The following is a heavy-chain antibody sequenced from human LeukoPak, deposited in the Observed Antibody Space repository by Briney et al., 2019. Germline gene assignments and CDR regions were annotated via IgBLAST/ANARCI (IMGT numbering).Heavy chain of an antibody. V-gene: IGHV5-51*01. D-gene: IGHD6-25*01. CDR3: ARQIESRLDP. Sequence: GDSLKISCKGSGYAFTTYWIAWVRQMPGKGLEWMGIIYPGDSDTRYSPSFQGQVTISADKSISTAYLQWSSLKASDTAMYYCARQIESRLDPWGQGTLVTVSS. CDR1: GYAFTTYW. J-gene: IGHJ5*02. CDR2: IYPGDSDT.